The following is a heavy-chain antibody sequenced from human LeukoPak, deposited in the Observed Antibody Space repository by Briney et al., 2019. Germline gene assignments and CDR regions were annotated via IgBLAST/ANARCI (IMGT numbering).Heavy chain of an antibody. CDR2: IGTSSSSI. Sequence: GGSLRLSCATSGFTFSTYTMNWIRQAPGKGLEWVSSIGTSSSSIYYADSVRGRFTISRDNARNSLYLQMNSLRAEDTAVYYCVRIPNSDTFPNWFDPWGQGTLVTVSS. CDR1: GFTFSTYT. CDR3: VRIPNSDTFPNWFDP. V-gene: IGHV3-21*01. J-gene: IGHJ5*02. D-gene: IGHD2/OR15-2a*01.